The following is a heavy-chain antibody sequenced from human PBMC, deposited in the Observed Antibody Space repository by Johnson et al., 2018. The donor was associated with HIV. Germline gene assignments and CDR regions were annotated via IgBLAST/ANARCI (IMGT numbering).Heavy chain of an antibody. V-gene: IGHV3-7*01. J-gene: IGHJ3*02. CDR3: GSLGDGHQKGAFEI. D-gene: IGHD3-16*01. CDR1: AFTFSHNW. Sequence: VQLVESGGDLVQPGGSLTLSCIGSAFTFSHNWMSWVRQAPGNGPEWVANINHDVSAIHYVDSVKGRFTISRDNAKRSLFLQMNSLRVEDTAVYFCGSLGDGHQKGAFEIWGHGTMVTVSS. CDR2: INHDVSAI.